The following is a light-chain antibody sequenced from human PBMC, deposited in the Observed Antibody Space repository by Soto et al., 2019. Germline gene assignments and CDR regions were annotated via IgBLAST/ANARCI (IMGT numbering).Light chain of an antibody. CDR1: SSDVGSYNL. V-gene: IGLV2-23*02. CDR3: CSYAGSSTDV. Sequence: QSALTQPASVSGSPGQSITISCTGTSSDVGSYNLVSWYQQYPGKAPKLMICEVSKRPSGVSNRFSGSKSGNTASLTISGLQAEDEADYYCCSYAGSSTDVFGTGTKLTVL. J-gene: IGLJ1*01. CDR2: EVS.